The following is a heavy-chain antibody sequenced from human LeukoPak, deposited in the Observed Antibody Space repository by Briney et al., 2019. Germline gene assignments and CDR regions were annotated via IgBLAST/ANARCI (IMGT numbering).Heavy chain of an antibody. Sequence: SQTLSLTCAVSGGSIRSGDYSWSWVRQPPGKGLEWIGFFHHSGNTYYNPSLKSRVTISVDTSKTQFSLKLTSVTAADTAVYYCARHKTVTYDVFDLWGRGTMVTVSS. J-gene: IGHJ3*01. CDR3: ARHKTVTYDVFDL. D-gene: IGHD3-3*01. V-gene: IGHV4-30-2*01. CDR1: GGSIRSGDYS. CDR2: FHHSGNT.